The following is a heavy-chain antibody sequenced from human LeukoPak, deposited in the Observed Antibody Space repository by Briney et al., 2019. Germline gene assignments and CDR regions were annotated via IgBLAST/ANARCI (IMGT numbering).Heavy chain of an antibody. CDR2: MNPNSGNT. CDR1: GYTFTSYD. Sequence: ASVKVSCKASGYTFTSYDINWVRQATGQGLEWMGWMNPNSGNTGYVQKFQGRVTITRNTSISTAYMELSSLRSEDTAVYYCARGGRELRFLEWLFDYWGQGTLVTVSS. V-gene: IGHV1-8*01. J-gene: IGHJ4*02. D-gene: IGHD3-3*01. CDR3: ARGGRELRFLEWLFDY.